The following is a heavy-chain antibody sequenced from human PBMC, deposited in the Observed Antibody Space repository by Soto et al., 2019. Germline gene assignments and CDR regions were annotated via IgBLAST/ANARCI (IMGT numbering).Heavy chain of an antibody. V-gene: IGHV3-23*01. CDR3: AKGQLLPLRNCFDP. Sequence: GGSLRLSCAASGFTFSSYAMSWVRQAPGKGLEWVSAISGSGGSTYYADSVKGRFTTSRDNSKNTLYLQMNSLRAEDTAVYYCAKGQLLPLRNCFDPWGQGTLVTVSS. D-gene: IGHD6-13*01. J-gene: IGHJ5*02. CDR1: GFTFSSYA. CDR2: ISGSGGST.